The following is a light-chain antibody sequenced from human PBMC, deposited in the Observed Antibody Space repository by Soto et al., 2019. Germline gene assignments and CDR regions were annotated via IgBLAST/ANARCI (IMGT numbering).Light chain of an antibody. J-gene: IGLJ2*01. CDR1: SSDVGGYHY. CDR3: SSYAGSNNLV. V-gene: IGLV2-8*01. CDR2: EVT. Sequence: QSVLTQPPSASGSPGQSVTISCTGTSSDVGGYHYVSWYQQHPGKAPKLMIHEVTKRPSGVPDRFSGSKSGNTASLTVSGLQGEDEVDYYCSSYAGSNNLVFGGGTKVTVL.